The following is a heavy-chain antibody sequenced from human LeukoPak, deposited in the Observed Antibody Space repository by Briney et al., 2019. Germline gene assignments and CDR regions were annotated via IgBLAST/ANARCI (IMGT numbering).Heavy chain of an antibody. CDR1: GFTFSSYR. D-gene: IGHD5-18*01. Sequence: PGGSLRLSCAASGFTFSSYRMSWVRQAPGKGLEWVANIKQDGSEKYYADSVKGRFTISRDNSKNTLYLQMNSLRAEDTAVYYCAKDEGYSYAFDYWGQGTLVTVSS. V-gene: IGHV3-7*01. CDR3: AKDEGYSYAFDY. CDR2: IKQDGSEK. J-gene: IGHJ4*02.